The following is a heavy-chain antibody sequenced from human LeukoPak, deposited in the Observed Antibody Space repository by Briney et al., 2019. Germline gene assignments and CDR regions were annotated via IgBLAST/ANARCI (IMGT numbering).Heavy chain of an antibody. CDR1: GDSISDGYQ. V-gene: IGHV4-38-2*02. Sequence: SETLSLTCTVSGDSISDGYQWGWIRQPPGKGLEWIGSIYHSGSTYYKPSLKSRVTISVDTSKNQFSLKLSSVTAADTAVYYCARADTSGYQASDYWGQGTLVTVSS. J-gene: IGHJ4*02. CDR2: IYHSGST. D-gene: IGHD3-22*01. CDR3: ARADTSGYQASDY.